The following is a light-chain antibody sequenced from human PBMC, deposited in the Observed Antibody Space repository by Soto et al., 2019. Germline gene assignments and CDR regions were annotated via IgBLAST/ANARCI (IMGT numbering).Light chain of an antibody. J-gene: IGKJ2*01. CDR2: WAS. CDR3: QQYYSTPYS. V-gene: IGKV4-1*01. CDR1: QSVLYSSNNKNY. Sequence: DIVMTQSPDSLAVSLGERATINYKSSQSVLYSSNNKNYLAWYQQKPGQPPKLLIYWASTRESGVPDRFSGSGSWTDFTLTISSLQAEDVAVYYCQQYYSTPYSFGQGTKLDIK.